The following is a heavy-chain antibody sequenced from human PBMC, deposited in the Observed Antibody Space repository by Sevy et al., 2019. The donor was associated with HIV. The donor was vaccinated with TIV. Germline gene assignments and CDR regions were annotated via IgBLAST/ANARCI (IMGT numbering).Heavy chain of an antibody. Sequence: GGSLRLSCAASGFTFSSYWMSWVRQAPGKGLEWVANIKQDGSEKYYVDSVKGRFIISRDNAKNSLYLQMNSLRAEDTAVYYCARDRFTYYYDSSGYYGMGVWGQGTTVTVSS. V-gene: IGHV3-7*01. CDR1: GFTFSSYW. CDR3: ARDRFTYYYDSSGYYGMGV. CDR2: IKQDGSEK. D-gene: IGHD3-22*01. J-gene: IGHJ6*02.